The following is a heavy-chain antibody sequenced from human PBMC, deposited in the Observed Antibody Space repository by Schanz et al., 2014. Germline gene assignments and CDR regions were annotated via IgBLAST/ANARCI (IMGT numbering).Heavy chain of an antibody. CDR1: GFTFSDHH. CDR3: ARSTSMDV. CDR2: TRNKANSYTT. Sequence: EVQVVESGGGLVQPGGSLRLSCAASGFTFSDHHMDWVRQAPGKGLEWLGRTRNKANSYTTGYAASVKGRLTISRDESMSTLSPQINXVKTEDTAVYYCARSTSMDVWGPGTMVTFSS. V-gene: IGHV3-72*01. J-gene: IGHJ6*02.